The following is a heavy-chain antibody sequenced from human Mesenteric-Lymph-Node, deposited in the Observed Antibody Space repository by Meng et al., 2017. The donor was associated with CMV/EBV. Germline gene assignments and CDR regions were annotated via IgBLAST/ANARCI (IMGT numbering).Heavy chain of an antibody. V-gene: IGHV4-31*02. D-gene: IGHD3-16*01. CDR3: AREAGNHRGTWGY. CDR2: IYYSGST. CDR1: GGSISSGAYY. J-gene: IGHJ1*01. Sequence: SGGSISSGAYYWSWIRRLPGKGLEWIGYIYYSGSTFYNPSLKGRLTISVDTSKNQFSLRLSSVTAADTAVYYCAREAGNHRGTWGYWGQGALVTVSS.